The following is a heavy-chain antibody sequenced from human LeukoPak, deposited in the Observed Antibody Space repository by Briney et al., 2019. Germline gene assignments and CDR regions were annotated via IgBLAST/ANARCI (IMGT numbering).Heavy chain of an antibody. J-gene: IGHJ5*02. V-gene: IGHV1-3*01. CDR1: GYTFTSYA. CDR3: ARVAQLWSPRWFDP. Sequence: ASVKVSCKASGYTFTSYAMHWVRQAPGQRLEWTGWINAGNGNTKYSQKFQGRVTITRDTSASTAYMELSSLRSEDTAVYYCARVAQLWSPRWFDPWGQGTLVTVSS. CDR2: INAGNGNT. D-gene: IGHD5-18*01.